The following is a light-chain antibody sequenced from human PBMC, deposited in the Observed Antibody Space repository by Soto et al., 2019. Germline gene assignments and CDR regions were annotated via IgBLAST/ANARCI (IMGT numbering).Light chain of an antibody. CDR3: SSDAGSSNV. CDR1: SSDVGGYNY. J-gene: IGLJ1*01. CDR2: EVN. Sequence: QSALTPPPSASGSPGQSVAISCTGTSSDVGGYNYVSWYQQHPGKAPKLMIYEVNKRPSGVPDRFSGSKSGNTASLTVSGLQAEDEADYYCSSDAGSSNVFGTGTKLTVL. V-gene: IGLV2-8*01.